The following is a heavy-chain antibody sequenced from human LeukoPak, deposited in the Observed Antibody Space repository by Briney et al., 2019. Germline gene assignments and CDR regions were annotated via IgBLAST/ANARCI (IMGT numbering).Heavy chain of an antibody. Sequence: SETLSLTCTLSGGSISRSFYYWPWIRQSPARGLEWIGSIYYSDSGTMYYNPSLKSRVTMSADTSKNQFSLRVSSVTAADTAVYYCARRPPALGAFDIWGQGTMVSVSS. CDR3: ARRPPALGAFDI. J-gene: IGHJ3*02. V-gene: IGHV4-39*01. CDR2: IYYSDSGTM. CDR1: GGSISRSFYY.